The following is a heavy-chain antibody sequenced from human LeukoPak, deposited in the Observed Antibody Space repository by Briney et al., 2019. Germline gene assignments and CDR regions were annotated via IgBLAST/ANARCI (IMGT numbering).Heavy chain of an antibody. D-gene: IGHD6-6*01. CDR3: ARRRIAARHFDY. V-gene: IGHV4-34*01. J-gene: IGHJ4*02. Sequence: SETLSLTCAVYGGSFSGYYWSWIRQPPGKGLEWIGEINHSGSTNYNPSLKSRVTISVDTSKNQFSLKLSSVTAADTAVYYCARRRIAARHFDYWGQGTLVTVSS. CDR2: INHSGST. CDR1: GGSFSGYY.